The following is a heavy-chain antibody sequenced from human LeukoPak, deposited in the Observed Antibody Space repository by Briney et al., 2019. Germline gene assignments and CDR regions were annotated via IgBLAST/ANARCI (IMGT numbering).Heavy chain of an antibody. CDR3: ARVGSSWLFDY. Sequence: SVKVSCKASGGAFSSYAIGWVRQAPGQGLEWMGRIIPILGIANYAQKFQGRVTITADKSTSTAYMELSSLRSEDTAVYYCARVGSSWLFDYWGPGTLVTVSS. V-gene: IGHV1-69*04. CDR1: GGAFSSYA. J-gene: IGHJ4*02. CDR2: IIPILGIA. D-gene: IGHD6-13*01.